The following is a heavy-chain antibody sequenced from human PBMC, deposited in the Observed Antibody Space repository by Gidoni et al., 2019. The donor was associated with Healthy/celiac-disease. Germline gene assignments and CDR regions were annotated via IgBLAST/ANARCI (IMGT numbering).Heavy chain of an antibody. CDR2: ISSSSSTI. CDR3: ARDRADNYDILTGFSYYYYGMDV. J-gene: IGHJ6*02. Sequence: EVQLVESGGGLVQPGGSLRPSCAASGFTFSSFSMNWVRRAPGKALEWVSYISSSSSTIYYADSVKGRFTISRDNAKNSLYLQMNSLRDEDTAVYYCARDRADNYDILTGFSYYYYGMDVWGQGTTVTVSS. V-gene: IGHV3-48*02. CDR1: GFTFSSFS. D-gene: IGHD3-9*01.